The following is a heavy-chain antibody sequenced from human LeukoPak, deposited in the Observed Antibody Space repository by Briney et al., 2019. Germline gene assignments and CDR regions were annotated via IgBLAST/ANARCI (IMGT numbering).Heavy chain of an antibody. D-gene: IGHD2-2*01. Sequence: GGSLRISCAAYRFTFSSYGMHWVRQAPSKWLDWVAFIRYDGNNKYYADSDEGRFTITWVNHMTARVLQMYNLTLAYTAVYYCAKERYCSTTTCPFDSWGQGTLVTVSS. V-gene: IGHV3-30*02. J-gene: IGHJ4*02. CDR2: IRYDGNNK. CDR1: RFTFSSYG. CDR3: AKERYCSTTTCPFDS.